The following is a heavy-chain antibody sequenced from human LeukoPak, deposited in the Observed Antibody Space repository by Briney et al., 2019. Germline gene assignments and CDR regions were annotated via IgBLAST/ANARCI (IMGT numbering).Heavy chain of an antibody. CDR3: ARAGYCSSTSCYWYYYYGMDV. V-gene: IGHV3-33*01. CDR2: IWYDGSNK. CDR1: GFTFSSYG. Sequence: PGRSLRLSCAASGFTFSSYGMHWVRQAPGKGLEWVAGIWYDGSNKYYADSVKGRFTISRDNAKNSLYLQMNSLRAEDTAVYYCARAGYCSSTSCYWYYYYGMDVWGQGTTVTVSS. J-gene: IGHJ6*02. D-gene: IGHD2-2*01.